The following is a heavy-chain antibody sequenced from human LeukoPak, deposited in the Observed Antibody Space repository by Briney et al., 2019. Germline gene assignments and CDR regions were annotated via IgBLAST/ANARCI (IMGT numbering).Heavy chain of an antibody. Sequence: ASVKVSCKTSGYTFTTYGIGWVRQAPGQGLEWMGWISGYNGNTNYAQKLQGRVTMTTDTSTSTAHMELRSLRSDDTAVYYCARGGDGHRWGRRFDAFDIWGQGTMVTVSS. CDR3: ARGGDGHRWGRRFDAFDI. CDR2: ISGYNGNT. D-gene: IGHD7-27*01. V-gene: IGHV1-18*01. J-gene: IGHJ3*02. CDR1: GYTFTTYG.